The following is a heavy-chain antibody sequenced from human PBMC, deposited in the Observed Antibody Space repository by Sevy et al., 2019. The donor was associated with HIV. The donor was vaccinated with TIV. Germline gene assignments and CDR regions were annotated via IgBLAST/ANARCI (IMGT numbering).Heavy chain of an antibody. D-gene: IGHD3-22*01. CDR1: GFTFSKAW. V-gene: IGHV3-15*01. CDR2: IKSITDGGTT. J-gene: IGHJ4*02. Sequence: GGSLRLSCAVSGFTFSKAWMSWVRQAPGKGLEWVGRIKSITDGGTTDYAAPVKGGFTISRDDSKNMLYLQMNSLKTEDTAIYYCTTDDYYDSSGYHAAFDCWGQGTLVTVSS. CDR3: TTDDYYDSSGYHAAFDC.